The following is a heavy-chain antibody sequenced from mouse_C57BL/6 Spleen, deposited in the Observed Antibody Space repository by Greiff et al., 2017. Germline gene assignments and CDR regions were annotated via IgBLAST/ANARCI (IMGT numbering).Heavy chain of an antibody. V-gene: IGHV1-26*01. CDR3: ARCGGLRAFAY. J-gene: IGHJ3*01. D-gene: IGHD2-4*01. CDR2: INPNNGGT. CDR1: GYTFTDYY. Sequence: EVQLQQSGPELVKPGASVKISCKASGYTFTDYYMNWVKQSHGKSLEWIGDINPNNGGTSYNQKFKGKATLTVDKSSSTAYMELRSLTSEDSAVYYCARCGGLRAFAYWGQGTLVTVSA.